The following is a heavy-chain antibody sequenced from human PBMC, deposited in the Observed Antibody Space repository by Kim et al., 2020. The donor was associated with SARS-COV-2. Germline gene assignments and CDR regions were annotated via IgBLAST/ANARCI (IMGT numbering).Heavy chain of an antibody. D-gene: IGHD3-10*01. CDR1: GFNFSNYA. CDR3: ARNGNPVIRGVINFHYGMDV. J-gene: IGHJ6*02. Sequence: GGSLRLSCAASGFNFSNYAMHWVRQAPGKGLGWVAVIWDDGNDRYYADSLEGRFTISRDNSKNTLSLHMASLRAEDTGVYFCARNGNPVIRGVINFHYGMDVWGQGTTVTVSS. V-gene: IGHV3-33*01. CDR2: IWDDGNDR.